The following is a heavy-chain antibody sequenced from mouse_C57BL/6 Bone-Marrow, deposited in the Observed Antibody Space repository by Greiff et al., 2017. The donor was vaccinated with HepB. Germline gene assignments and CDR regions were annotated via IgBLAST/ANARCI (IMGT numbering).Heavy chain of an antibody. CDR2: ISNGGGST. J-gene: IGHJ4*01. D-gene: IGHD2-4*01. CDR3: ARIYYDYDDALDY. V-gene: IGHV5-12*01. Sequence: EVKLQESGGGLVQPGGSLKLSCAASGFTFSDYYMYWVRQTPGKRLEWVAYISNGGGSTYYPDTLKGRFTLSRYNAKNTLYLKMSRLKSEDTAMYYCARIYYDYDDALDYWGQGTSVTVSS. CDR1: GFTFSDYY.